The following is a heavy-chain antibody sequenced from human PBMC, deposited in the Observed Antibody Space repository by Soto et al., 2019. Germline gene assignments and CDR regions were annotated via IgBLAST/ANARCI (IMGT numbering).Heavy chain of an antibody. CDR3: ARVGDTGLGYFDY. Sequence: SVKVSWEAAGSTFRIDYMHLVRPAPGPGLEWMGGIIPIFGTANYEQKFQGRVTITADESTSTAYMELSSLRSEDTAGYYCARVGDTGLGYFDYWGQGNRVTVS. V-gene: IGHV1-69*13. J-gene: IGHJ4*02. D-gene: IGHD1-26*01. CDR2: IIPIFGTA. CDR1: GSTFRIDY.